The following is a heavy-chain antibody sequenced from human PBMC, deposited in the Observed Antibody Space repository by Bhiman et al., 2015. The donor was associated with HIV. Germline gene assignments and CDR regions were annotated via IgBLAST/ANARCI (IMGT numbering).Heavy chain of an antibody. Sequence: EVQLVEYGGGSVRPGGSLRLSCATSGFNLGNYAMHWVRQAPGKGLEWVSGIGWDSDSRGYVDSVKGRFFISRDNARNVLYLQMNSLRPDDTALYYCAKXYGGSHWFDYWGRGTLVTVS. CDR2: IGWDSDSR. CDR1: GFNLGNYA. V-gene: IGHV3-9*01. J-gene: IGHJ4*02. D-gene: IGHD4-23*01. CDR3: AKXYGGSHWFDY.